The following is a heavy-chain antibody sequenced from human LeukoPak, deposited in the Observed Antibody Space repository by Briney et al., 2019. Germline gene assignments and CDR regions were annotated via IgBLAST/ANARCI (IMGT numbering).Heavy chain of an antibody. CDR2: ISQDGNER. Sequence: LTGGSLRLSCAASGFMFSSYYMNWVRQAPGKGLEWVASISQDGNERHFVDSVKGRFTISRDNAKSSLYVEMNSLRVEDTAVYYCAAGNFGLGYFTRDGFEFWGQGTVVTVSS. V-gene: IGHV3-7*01. CDR3: AAGNFGLGYFTRDGFEF. J-gene: IGHJ3*01. CDR1: GFMFSSYY. D-gene: IGHD3-3*01.